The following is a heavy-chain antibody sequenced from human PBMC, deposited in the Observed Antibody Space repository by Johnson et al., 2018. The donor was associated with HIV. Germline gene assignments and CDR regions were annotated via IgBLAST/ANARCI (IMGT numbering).Heavy chain of an antibody. J-gene: IGHJ3*02. CDR3: ARTMVATRIDAFDI. CDR2: VNPNGGST. Sequence: QLVESGGGVVQPGGSLRLSCAASQFTFSSYYMNCVRQAPGNGLELVGHVNPNGGSTYLVDSGKDRFTTARDNAKNTLHLQMNNLRAEDTAIYFCARTMVATRIDAFDIWGQGTLVTVSS. CDR1: QFTFSSYY. D-gene: IGHD2-15*01. V-gene: IGHV3-25*04.